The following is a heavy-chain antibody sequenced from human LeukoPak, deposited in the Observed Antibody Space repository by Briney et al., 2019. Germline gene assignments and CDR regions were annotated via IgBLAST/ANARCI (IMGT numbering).Heavy chain of an antibody. Sequence: GGSLRLSCAASGFTFSSYAMSWVRQAPGKGLEWVSAISGSGGSTYYADSVKGRFTISRDNSKNTLYLQMNSLRAEDTAVYYCAKDQRSTSCYMADYWGQGTLVTVSS. CDR3: AKDQRSTSCYMADY. J-gene: IGHJ4*02. CDR2: ISGSGGST. CDR1: GFTFSSYA. V-gene: IGHV3-23*01. D-gene: IGHD2-2*02.